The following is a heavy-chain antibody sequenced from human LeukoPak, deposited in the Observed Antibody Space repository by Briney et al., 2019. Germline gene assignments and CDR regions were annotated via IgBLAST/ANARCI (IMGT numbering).Heavy chain of an antibody. D-gene: IGHD6-19*01. CDR1: GGSISSGGYS. J-gene: IGHJ4*02. CDR2: IYHSGST. Sequence: SQTLSLTCAVSGGSISSGGYSWSWLRQPPGKGLEWIVYIYHSGSTYYNPSLKSRVTISVDRSKNQFSLKLSSVTAADTAVYYCASQSSGWYAYDYWGQGTLVTVSS. CDR3: ASQSSGWYAYDY. V-gene: IGHV4-30-2*01.